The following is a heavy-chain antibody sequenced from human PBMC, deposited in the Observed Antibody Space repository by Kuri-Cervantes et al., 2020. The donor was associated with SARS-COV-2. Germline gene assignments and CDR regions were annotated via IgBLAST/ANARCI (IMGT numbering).Heavy chain of an antibody. V-gene: IGHV3-53*01. CDR3: AVGGAPASNDYYMDV. CDR2: IYSGGST. Sequence: GESLKISCAASGFTVSSYYMCWVRQAPGKGVEWGSVIYSGGSTYYADSVKGRVTISRDNSTNTLYLQMNSLRAEDTAVYYCAVGGAPASNDYYMDVWGKGTTVTVSS. D-gene: IGHD2-2*01. CDR1: GFTVSSYY. J-gene: IGHJ6*03.